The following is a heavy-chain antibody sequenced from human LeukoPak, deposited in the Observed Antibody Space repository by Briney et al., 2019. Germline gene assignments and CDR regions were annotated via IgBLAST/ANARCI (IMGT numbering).Heavy chain of an antibody. Sequence: GGSLRLSCSASGFTFSSYTMHWVRQAPGKGLESVSTISGNGRSTYYADSVRGRFTISRDNSKDTLYLQMSSLRAEDTAVYHCVEGWSGYLNYWGQGTLVTVSS. CDR1: GFTFSSYT. V-gene: IGHV3-64D*09. D-gene: IGHD3-3*01. J-gene: IGHJ4*02. CDR2: ISGNGRST. CDR3: VEGWSGYLNY.